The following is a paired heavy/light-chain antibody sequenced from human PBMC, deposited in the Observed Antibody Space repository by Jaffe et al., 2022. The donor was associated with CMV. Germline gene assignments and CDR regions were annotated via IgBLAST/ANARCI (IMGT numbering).Heavy chain of an antibody. CDR2: MYTGSST. Sequence: EVQLVETGGGLIQPGGSLRLSCEVSGFTVNNYYMSWVRQAPGKGLEWVSVMYTGSSTYYADSVKGRFTISRDNSKNSFYLQMNSLRAEDTAVYYCARLMNGYNLLYYLDYWGEGTLVTVSS. D-gene: IGHD1-20*01. CDR3: ARLMNGYNLLYYLDY. J-gene: IGHJ4*02. V-gene: IGHV3-53*02. CDR1: GFTVNNYY.
Light chain of an antibody. J-gene: IGKJ4*01. Sequence: EIVLTQSPATLSLSPGERATLFCRASQSVSSYLAWYQQKPGQAPRLLIYDASNRATGIPVRFTGSGSGTDFTLTISSLEPEDFGIYYCQQRRDWPRLTFGGGTKVEIK. CDR2: DAS. V-gene: IGKV3-11*01. CDR1: QSVSSY. CDR3: QQRRDWPRLT.